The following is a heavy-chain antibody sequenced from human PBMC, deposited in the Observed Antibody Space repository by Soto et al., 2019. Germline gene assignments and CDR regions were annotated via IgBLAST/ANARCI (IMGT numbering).Heavy chain of an antibody. D-gene: IGHD5-18*01. V-gene: IGHV1-3*01. J-gene: IGHJ6*02. Sequence: ASVEVSCKASGFRFNNYFIHWGREAPGQRLEWMGWIHAGNGATEYSQNFQDRVTITRDTSANTGYMDLSRLTSEDTALYYCASSGPEYRYDRLGGSGQGTTGTVSS. CDR1: GFRFNNYF. CDR2: IHAGNGAT. CDR3: ASSGPEYRYDRLGG.